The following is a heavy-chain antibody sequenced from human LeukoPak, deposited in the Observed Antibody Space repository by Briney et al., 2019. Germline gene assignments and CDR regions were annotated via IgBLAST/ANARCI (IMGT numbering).Heavy chain of an antibody. V-gene: IGHV4-34*01. CDR3: ARGGGYSGYDTQGAMIPGFDY. Sequence: PSETLSLTCAVYGGSFSGYYWSWIRQPPGEGLEWIGEINHSGSTNYNPSLKSRVTISVDTSKNQFSLKLSSVTAADTAVYYCARGGGYSGYDTQGAMIPGFDYWGQGTLVTVSS. J-gene: IGHJ4*02. CDR1: GGSFSGYY. CDR2: INHSGST. D-gene: IGHD5-12*01.